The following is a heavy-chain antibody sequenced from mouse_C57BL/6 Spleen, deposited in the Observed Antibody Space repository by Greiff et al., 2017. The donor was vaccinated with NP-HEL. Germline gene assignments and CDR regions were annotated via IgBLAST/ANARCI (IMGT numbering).Heavy chain of an antibody. V-gene: IGHV1-4*01. CDR2: INPSSGYT. Sequence: QVQLKESGAELARPGASVKMSCKASGYTFTSYTMHWVKQRPGQGLEWIGYINPSSGYTKYNQKFKDKATLTADKSSSTAYMQLSSLTSEDSAVYYCARKKGEDFDYWGQGTTLTVSS. CDR1: GYTFTSYT. J-gene: IGHJ2*01. CDR3: ARKKGEDFDY. D-gene: IGHD2-13*01.